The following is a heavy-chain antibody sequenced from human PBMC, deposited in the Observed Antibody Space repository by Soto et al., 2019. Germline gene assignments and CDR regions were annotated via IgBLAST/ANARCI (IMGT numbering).Heavy chain of an antibody. CDR2: ISGGGVST. CDR1: GFTFSSYA. CDR3: AKDAISMVRGVNNWFDP. V-gene: IGHV3-23*01. D-gene: IGHD3-10*01. J-gene: IGHJ5*02. Sequence: GGSLRLSCAASGFTFSSYAMTWVRQAPGKGLEWVSGISGGGVSTYYADSVKGRFTISRDNSMNTLYLQMNRLRAEDTAVYYCAKDAISMVRGVNNWFDPWGQGTLVTVSS.